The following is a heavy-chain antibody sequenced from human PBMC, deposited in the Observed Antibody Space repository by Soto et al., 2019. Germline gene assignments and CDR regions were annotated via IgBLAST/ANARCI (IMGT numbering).Heavy chain of an antibody. CDR3: AKVRTPYYDILTGFDY. J-gene: IGHJ4*02. Sequence: GGSPRLSCAASGFTFSSYAMSWVRQAPGKGLEWVSAISGSGGSTYYADSVKGRFTISRDNSKNTLYLQMNSLRAEDTAVYYCAKVRTPYYDILTGFDYWGQGTLVTVSS. V-gene: IGHV3-23*01. CDR1: GFTFSSYA. D-gene: IGHD3-9*01. CDR2: ISGSGGST.